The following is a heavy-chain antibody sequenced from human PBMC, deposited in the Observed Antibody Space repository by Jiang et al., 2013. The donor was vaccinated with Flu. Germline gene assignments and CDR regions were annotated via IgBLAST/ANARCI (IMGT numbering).Heavy chain of an antibody. V-gene: IGHV7-4-1*02. CDR1: GYTFTSYA. CDR2: INTNTGNP. J-gene: IGHJ6*02. D-gene: IGHD3-10*01. Sequence: QSGSELKKPGASVKVSCKASGYTFTSYAMNWVRQAPGQGLEWMGWINTNTGNPTYAQGFTGRFVFSLDTSVSTAYLQISSLKAEDTAVYYCAGDLPVYGSGSYMGMDVWGQGTTVTVSS. CDR3: AGDLPVYGSGSYMGMDV.